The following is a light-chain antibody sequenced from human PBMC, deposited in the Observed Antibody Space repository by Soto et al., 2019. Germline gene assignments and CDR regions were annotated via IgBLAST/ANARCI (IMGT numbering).Light chain of an antibody. J-gene: IGLJ2*01. V-gene: IGLV2-14*01. CDR3: SSYTSSSTLV. CDR1: SSDVGGYNY. CDR2: DVS. Sequence: QSALTQPASVSGSPGQSITISCTGTSSDVGGYNYVSWYQQQPGKAPKLMIYDVSNRPSGVSNRFSGSKSGNTASLTISGLQAEDEADYYCSSYTSSSTLVFGGGTKPTVL.